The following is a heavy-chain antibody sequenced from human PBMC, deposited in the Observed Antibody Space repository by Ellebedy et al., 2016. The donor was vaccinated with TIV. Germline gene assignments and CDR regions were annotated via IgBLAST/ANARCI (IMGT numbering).Heavy chain of an antibody. CDR1: GFTFSSYA. CDR2: ISGSGGST. Sequence: GESLKISCAASGFTFSSYAMSWVRQAPGKGLEWVSAISGSGGSTYYADSVKGRFTISRDNAKNSLYLQMNSLRDEDTAVYYCARDRGGYTYGNFDYWGQGTLVTVSS. V-gene: IGHV3-23*01. D-gene: IGHD5-18*01. J-gene: IGHJ4*02. CDR3: ARDRGGYTYGNFDY.